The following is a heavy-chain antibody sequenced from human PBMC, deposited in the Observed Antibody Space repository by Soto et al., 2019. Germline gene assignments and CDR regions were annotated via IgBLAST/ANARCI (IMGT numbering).Heavy chain of an antibody. D-gene: IGHD2-15*01. CDR2: ISGSGGST. V-gene: IGHV3-23*01. CDR1: GFTFSSYA. J-gene: IGHJ3*02. CDR3: AKGVYCSGGSCPPGSTFDI. Sequence: GGSLRLSCAASGFTFSSYAMSWVRQAPGKGLEWVSAISGSGGSTYYADSVKGRFTISRDNSKNTLYLQMNSLRAEDTAVYYCAKGVYCSGGSCPPGSTFDIWGQGTMVTVSS.